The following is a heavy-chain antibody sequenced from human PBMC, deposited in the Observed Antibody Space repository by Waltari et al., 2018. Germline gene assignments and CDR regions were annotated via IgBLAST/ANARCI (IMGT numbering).Heavy chain of an antibody. D-gene: IGHD5-12*01. J-gene: IGHJ4*02. CDR2: IIPIFGTA. CDR1: GGTFSSYA. Sequence: QVQLVQSGAEVKKPGSSVKVSCKASGGTFSSYATSWVRQAPGQGLEWMGRIIPIFGTANYAQKFQGRVTITADKSTSTAYMELSSLRSEDTAVYYCARDNGYNIGAPYYFDYWGQGTLVTVSS. CDR3: ARDNGYNIGAPYYFDY. V-gene: IGHV1-69*08.